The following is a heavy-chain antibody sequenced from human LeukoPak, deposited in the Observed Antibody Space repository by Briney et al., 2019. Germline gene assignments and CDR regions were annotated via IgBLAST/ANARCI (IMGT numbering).Heavy chain of an antibody. CDR1: GGTFSSYA. J-gene: IGHJ6*02. V-gene: IGHV1-69*01. CDR2: IIPIFGTA. Sequence: SVKVSCKASGGTFSSYAISWVRQAPGQGLEWMGGIIPIFGTANYAQKFQGRVTITADESTSTAYMELSSLRSEDTAMYYCARDGFGVVNNYYYGMDVWGQGTTVTVSS. CDR3: ARDGFGVVNNYYYGMDV. D-gene: IGHD3-3*01.